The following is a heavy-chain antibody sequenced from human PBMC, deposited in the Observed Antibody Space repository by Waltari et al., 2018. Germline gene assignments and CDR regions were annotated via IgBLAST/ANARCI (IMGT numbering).Heavy chain of an antibody. CDR1: GYSISSGYY. CDR3: ARDIGSLDSSSWYGSGY. Sequence: QVQLQESGPGLVKPSETLSLTCAVSGYSISSGYYWGWIRQPPGKGLEWIGSIYHSGSTYYNPSLKSRVTISVDTSKNQFSLKLSSVTAADTAVYYCARDIGSLDSSSWYGSGYWGQGTLVTVSS. CDR2: IYHSGST. D-gene: IGHD6-13*01. V-gene: IGHV4-38-2*02. J-gene: IGHJ4*02.